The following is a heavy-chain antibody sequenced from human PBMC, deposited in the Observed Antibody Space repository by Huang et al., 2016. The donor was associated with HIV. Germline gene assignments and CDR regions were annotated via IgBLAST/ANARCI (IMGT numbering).Heavy chain of an antibody. J-gene: IGHJ4*02. CDR2: LNHREST. CDR3: ARVEINTLTGYFSSFDN. CDR1: GGSFRNSF. Sequence: QVHLQQWGAGLLKPSEALSLTCAVYGGSFRNSFWRWGRQPPGKGLEWIGELNHRESTSYRPSLKRRVTRSVDTSKNQFSLKLSSVTASDTSVYYCARVEINTLTGYFSSFDNWGQGTLVTVSS. V-gene: IGHV4-34*01. D-gene: IGHD3-9*01.